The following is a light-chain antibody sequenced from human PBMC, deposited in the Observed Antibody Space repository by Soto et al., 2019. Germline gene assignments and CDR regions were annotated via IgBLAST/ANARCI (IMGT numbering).Light chain of an antibody. CDR1: QSLSRSN. CDR3: QQRSDWALT. CDR2: GAS. J-gene: IGKJ4*01. V-gene: IGKV3D-20*02. Sequence: MGLKPYPGTRSLSPGEIDTLSCRASQSLSRSNLAWFQQRPGQTPRLLIYGASSRATGIPDRFSGSGSGTDFTLTISSLEPQDFAVYYCQQRSDWALTFGGGTKVDIK.